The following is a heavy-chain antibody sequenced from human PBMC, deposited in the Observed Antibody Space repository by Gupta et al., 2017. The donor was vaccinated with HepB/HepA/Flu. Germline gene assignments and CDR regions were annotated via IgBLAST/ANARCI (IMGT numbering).Heavy chain of an antibody. CDR1: GFSLSTSGVG. D-gene: IGHD5-18*01. CDR3: AHSSDTAMVPGVFDY. V-gene: IGHV2-5*01. CDR2: IYWNDDK. Sequence: QITLKESGPTLVKPTQTLTLTCTFSGFSLSTSGVGVGWIRQPPGKALEWLALIYWNDDKRYSPSLKSRLTITKDTSKNQVVLTMTNVDPVDTATYYCAHSSDTAMVPGVFDYWGQGTLVTVSS. J-gene: IGHJ4*02.